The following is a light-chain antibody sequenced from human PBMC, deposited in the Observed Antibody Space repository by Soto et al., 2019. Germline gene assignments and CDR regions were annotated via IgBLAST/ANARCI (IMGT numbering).Light chain of an antibody. J-gene: IGLJ2*01. CDR3: SSYAASDNFVV. CDR1: GRDIGAYDY. CDR2: EVY. V-gene: IGLV2-8*01. Sequence: QSVLTQPASVSGSPGQSITISCTGSGRDIGAYDYVSWYQQHPGKAPKLLIYEVYKRPSGVPDRFSGSKSVNTASLTVSGLQAEDEADYYCSSYAASDNFVVFGGGTKVTVL.